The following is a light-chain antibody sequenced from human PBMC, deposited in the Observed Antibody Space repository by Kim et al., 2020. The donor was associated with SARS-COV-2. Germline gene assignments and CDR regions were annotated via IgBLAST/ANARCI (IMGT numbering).Light chain of an antibody. Sequence: SYELTQPPSVSVSPGQTTTIPCSGDKLGEKFACWYQQKPGPSPVLVIYEDNKRPSGIPERFSCPPSGHPATLTISGTQAMDEADYYLQALDNSPSGVFGG. CDR2: EDN. CDR3: QALDNSPSGV. J-gene: IGLJ3*02. CDR1: KLGEKF. V-gene: IGLV3-1*01.